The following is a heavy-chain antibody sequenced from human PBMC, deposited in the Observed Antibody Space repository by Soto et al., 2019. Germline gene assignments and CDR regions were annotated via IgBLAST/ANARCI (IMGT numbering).Heavy chain of an antibody. CDR2: IKSKTDGGTT. V-gene: IGHV3-15*01. D-gene: IGHD3-16*01. Sequence: EVQLVESGGGLVKPGGSLRLSCAASGFTFSNAWMSWVRQAPGKGLEWVGRIKSKTDGGTTDYAAPVKGRFTISRDDSKNTLYLQMNSLKTEDTAVYYCTTDPLHDCIWGSSKNYWGQGTLVTVSS. CDR1: GFTFSNAW. J-gene: IGHJ4*02. CDR3: TTDPLHDCIWGSSKNY.